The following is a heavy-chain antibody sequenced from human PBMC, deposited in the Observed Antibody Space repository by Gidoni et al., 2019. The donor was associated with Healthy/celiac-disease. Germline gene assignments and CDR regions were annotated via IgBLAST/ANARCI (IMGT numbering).Heavy chain of an antibody. D-gene: IGHD3-22*01. J-gene: IGHJ4*02. CDR3: ARGRPYYYDSSGYYWEVYYFDY. CDR2: IYTSGGT. CDR1: GRSISSGSYY. Sequence: QVQLQESGPGLVTPSQTLSLTCTVPGRSISSGSYYWSRIRQPAGKGLEWLGRIYTSGGTNYNPALKSRVTISVDTSKNQFSLKLSSVTAADTAVYYCARGRPYYYDSSGYYWEVYYFDYWGQGTLVTVSS. V-gene: IGHV4-61*02.